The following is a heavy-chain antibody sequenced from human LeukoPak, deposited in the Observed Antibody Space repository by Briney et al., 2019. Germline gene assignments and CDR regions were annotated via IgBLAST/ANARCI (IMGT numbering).Heavy chain of an antibody. D-gene: IGHD3-3*01. J-gene: IGHJ4*02. CDR2: INHSGST. CDR1: GGSFSGYY. Sequence: SETLSLTCAVYGGSFSGYYWSWIRQPPGKGLGWIGGINHSGSTNYNPSLKSRVTISVDTSKNQFSLKLSSVTAADTAVYYCARGRLYDFWSGYHYWGQGTLVTVSS. V-gene: IGHV4-34*01. CDR3: ARGRLYDFWSGYHY.